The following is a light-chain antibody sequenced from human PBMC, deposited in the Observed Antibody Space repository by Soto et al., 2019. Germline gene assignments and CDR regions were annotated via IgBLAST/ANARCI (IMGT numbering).Light chain of an antibody. CDR1: QSVGSSY. Sequence: EIVLTQSPGTLSLSPGEKATLSCRASQSVGSSYLDWYQQKPGNAPRLIIYGASSRATGIPDMFSGSGSGTDFTLTISRLEPEDFAVYYCQQYHSSPWTFGEGTKVEIK. CDR3: QQYHSSPWT. V-gene: IGKV3-20*01. CDR2: GAS. J-gene: IGKJ1*01.